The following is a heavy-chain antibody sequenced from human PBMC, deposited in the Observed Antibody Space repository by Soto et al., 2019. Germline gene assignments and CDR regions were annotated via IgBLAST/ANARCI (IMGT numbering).Heavy chain of an antibody. V-gene: IGHV5-51*01. CDR2: IFPDDSDT. Sequence: GESLKISCRPSRYIIKNYAIGWVRHMPGPGLAGMGIIFPDDSDTRYSPSFQGHVTISVDKSISTAYVQSSSLKDSDSAIYYCFRGGVTARTFDYWGQGSLVTVSS. J-gene: IGHJ4*02. D-gene: IGHD3-16*01. CDR1: RYIIKNYA. CDR3: FRGGVTARTFDY.